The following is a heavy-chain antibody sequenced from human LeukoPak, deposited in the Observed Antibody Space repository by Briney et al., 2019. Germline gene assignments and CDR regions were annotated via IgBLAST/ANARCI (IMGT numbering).Heavy chain of an antibody. Sequence: GGSLRLSCAASGFTFSEYGMLWVRQAPGQGLEWVAFIHINGSNNNYADSVEGRFTISRDNSKNTLYLQMNSLRAEDTAVYYCAKDVMSSGYPKDFDYWGQGTLVTVSS. CDR3: AKDVMSSGYPKDFDY. J-gene: IGHJ4*02. V-gene: IGHV3-30*02. CDR1: GFTFSEYG. CDR2: IHINGSNN. D-gene: IGHD3-22*01.